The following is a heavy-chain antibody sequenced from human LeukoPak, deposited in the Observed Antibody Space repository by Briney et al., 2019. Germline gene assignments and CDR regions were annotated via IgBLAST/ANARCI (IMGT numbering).Heavy chain of an antibody. CDR3: ARDNGDYNFDY. V-gene: IGHV1-18*01. Sequence: ASVKVSCKASSRTFISYGIGWVRQAPGQGLEWMGWTSGYKGKTNYAQKFQGRVTVTTDTSTRTAYMELRSLRSDDTAVYYCARDNGDYNFDYWGQGTLVTVSS. CDR1: SRTFISYG. D-gene: IGHD4-17*01. CDR2: TSGYKGKT. J-gene: IGHJ4*02.